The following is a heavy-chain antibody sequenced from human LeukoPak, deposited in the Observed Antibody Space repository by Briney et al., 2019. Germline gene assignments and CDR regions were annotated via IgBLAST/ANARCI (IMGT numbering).Heavy chain of an antibody. CDR3: ARYDYVSFDY. J-gene: IGHJ4*02. V-gene: IGHV4-59*01. CDR2: IYYSGST. CDR1: GGSISSYY. Sequence: SETLSLTCTVSGGSISSYYWNWIRQPPGKGLEWIGYIYYSGSTNYNPSLKSRVTISVDTSKNQFSLKLSSVTAADTAVYYCARYDYVSFDYWGQGTLVTVSS. D-gene: IGHD3-16*01.